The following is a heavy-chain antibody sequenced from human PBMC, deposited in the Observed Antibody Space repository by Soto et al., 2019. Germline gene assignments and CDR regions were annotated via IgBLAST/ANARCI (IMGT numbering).Heavy chain of an antibody. Sequence: SVKVSCKTSGFMFTSSAVQWVRQARGQRLEWIGWLVVGSGSTSYAQKFQGRVTMTRDTSTSTVYMELSSLRSEDTAVYYCARDYCSGGSCYSWFDPWGQGTLVTVSS. CDR1: GFMFTSSA. CDR2: LVVGSGST. J-gene: IGHJ5*02. V-gene: IGHV1-58*01. D-gene: IGHD2-15*01. CDR3: ARDYCSGGSCYSWFDP.